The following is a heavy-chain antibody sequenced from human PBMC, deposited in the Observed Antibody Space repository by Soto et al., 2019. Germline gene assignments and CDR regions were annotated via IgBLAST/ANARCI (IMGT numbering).Heavy chain of an antibody. V-gene: IGHV3-11*01. D-gene: IGHD2-15*01. Sequence: AGGSLRLSCAASGFTFSDYYMSWIRQAPGKGLEWVSCISYSGGTIYYADSVKGRFTISRDNDKNSLYLQMNSLRADDTAVYYCARDVVALDYLGQGTLVTVSS. CDR1: GFTFSDYY. CDR2: ISYSGGTI. J-gene: IGHJ4*02. CDR3: ARDVVALDY.